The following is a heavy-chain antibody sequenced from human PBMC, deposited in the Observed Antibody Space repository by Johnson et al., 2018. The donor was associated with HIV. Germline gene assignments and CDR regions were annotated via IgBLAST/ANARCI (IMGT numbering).Heavy chain of an antibody. Sequence: QVQLVESGGGVVQPGRSLRLSCAASGFMFSTYAMHWVRQAPGKGLEWVAVISYDGSNTYFADSVNGRFTISKDKSKNTLYLQMNSLRSEDTAMYYCARDDVVETEDAFDLWGQGTMVTVSS. CDR1: GFMFSTYA. D-gene: IGHD2-15*01. V-gene: IGHV3-30*04. J-gene: IGHJ3*01. CDR3: ARDDVVETEDAFDL. CDR2: ISYDGSNT.